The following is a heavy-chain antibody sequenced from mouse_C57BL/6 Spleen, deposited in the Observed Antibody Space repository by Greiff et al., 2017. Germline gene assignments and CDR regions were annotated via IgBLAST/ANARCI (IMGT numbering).Heavy chain of an antibody. CDR3: ATYYSNPFDY. Sequence: EVQVVESGGGLVKPGGSLKLSCAASGFTFSSYAMSWVRQTPEKRLEWVATISDGGSYTYYPDNVKGRFTISRDNAKNNLYLQMSHLKSEDTAMYYCATYYSNPFDYWGQGTTLTVSS. D-gene: IGHD2-5*01. CDR1: GFTFSSYA. V-gene: IGHV5-4*01. CDR2: ISDGGSYT. J-gene: IGHJ2*01.